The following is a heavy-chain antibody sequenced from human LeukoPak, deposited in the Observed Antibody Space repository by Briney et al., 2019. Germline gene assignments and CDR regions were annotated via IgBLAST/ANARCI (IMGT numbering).Heavy chain of an antibody. CDR1: GGSISSYY. CDR3: ARAISYYYGMDV. CDR2: IYYSGST. D-gene: IGHD3-9*01. V-gene: IGHV4-59*01. Sequence: SETLSLTCTVSGGSISSYYWNWIRQPPGKGLEWIGYIYYSGSTNYNPSLKSRVTLSVDTSKNQSSLKLSSVTAADTAVYYCARAISYYYGMDVWGQGTTVTVSS. J-gene: IGHJ6*02.